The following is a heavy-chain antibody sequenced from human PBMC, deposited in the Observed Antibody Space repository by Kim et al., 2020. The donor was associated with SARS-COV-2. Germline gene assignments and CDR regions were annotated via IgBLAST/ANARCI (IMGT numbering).Heavy chain of an antibody. Sequence: GGSLRLSCAASGFTFSSYAMHWVRQAPGKGLEYVSAISSNGGSTYYANSVKGRFTISRDNSKNTLYLQLVSLRAEDMAVYYCARVPDDLNWYFDLWGRGTLVTVSS. CDR3: ARVPDDLNWYFDL. J-gene: IGHJ2*01. CDR1: GFTFSSYA. D-gene: IGHD3-3*01. V-gene: IGHV3-64*01. CDR2: ISSNGGST.